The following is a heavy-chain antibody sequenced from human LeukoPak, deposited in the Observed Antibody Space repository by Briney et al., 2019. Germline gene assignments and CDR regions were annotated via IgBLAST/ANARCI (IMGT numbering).Heavy chain of an antibody. V-gene: IGHV1-46*01. CDR3: ARDAGNFDWLRTIDY. CDR1: GYTFTSYY. D-gene: IGHD3-9*01. J-gene: IGHJ4*02. CDR2: INPSGGST. Sequence: ASVKVSCKASGYTFTSYYMRWVRQAPGQGLEWMGIINPSGGSTSYAQKFQGRVTMTRDTSTSTVYMELSSLRSEDTAVYYCARDAGNFDWLRTIDYWGQGTLVTASS.